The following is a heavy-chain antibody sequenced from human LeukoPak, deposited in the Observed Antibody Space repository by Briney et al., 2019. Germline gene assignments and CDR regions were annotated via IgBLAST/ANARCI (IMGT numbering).Heavy chain of an antibody. CDR2: INHSGST. J-gene: IGHJ5*02. CDR1: GGSFSGYY. D-gene: IGHD3-3*01. Sequence: KPSETLSLTCAVYGGSFSGYYWSWIRQPPGKGLEWIGEINHSGSTNYNPSLKSRVTISVDTSKNQFSLKLSSVTAADTAVYYCARAFDDYDFWSGYYTGWFDPWGQGTLVTVSS. CDR3: ARAFDDYDFWSGYYTGWFDP. V-gene: IGHV4-34*01.